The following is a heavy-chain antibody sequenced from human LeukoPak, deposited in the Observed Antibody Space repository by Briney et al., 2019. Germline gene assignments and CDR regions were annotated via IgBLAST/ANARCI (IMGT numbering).Heavy chain of an antibody. Sequence: SETLSLTCTVSGGSISSYYWRLIRQPPGKCLERIGYIYYTGSTNNNPSIKSRVTISVDTSKNQFSLKLSSVTAADTAVYYCARNGARYYYGMDVWGQGTTVTVSS. CDR2: IYYTGST. J-gene: IGHJ6*02. D-gene: IGHD2-8*01. V-gene: IGHV4-59*01. CDR1: GGSISSYY. CDR3: ARNGARYYYGMDV.